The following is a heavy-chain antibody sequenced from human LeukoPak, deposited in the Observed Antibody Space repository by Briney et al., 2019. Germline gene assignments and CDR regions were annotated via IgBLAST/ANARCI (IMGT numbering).Heavy chain of an antibody. J-gene: IGHJ4*02. CDR1: GFTFSSYG. CDR2: IRYDGSNK. Sequence: GGSLRLSCAASGFTFSSYGMHWVRQAPGKGLEWVAFIRYDGSNKYYADSVKGRFTISRDNSKNTLYLQMNSLRAEDTAVYYCAKLYRLWEAPSDYWGQGTLVTVSS. CDR3: AKLYRLWEAPSDY. V-gene: IGHV3-30*02. D-gene: IGHD5-12*01.